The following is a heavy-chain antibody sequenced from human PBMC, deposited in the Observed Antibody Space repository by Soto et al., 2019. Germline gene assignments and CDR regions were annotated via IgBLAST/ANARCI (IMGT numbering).Heavy chain of an antibody. CDR3: AKDRGWTYYFDY. CDR1: GFPFRNYA. CDR2: INGSGDST. Sequence: HPGGSLRLSCATSGFPFRNYAMSWVRQTPGKGLEWVSAINGSGDSTYYADSVKGRFTISRDNSGNTLYLQMDSLRAEDMAVYFCAKDRGWTYYFDYWGQGALVTVSS. J-gene: IGHJ4*02. V-gene: IGHV3-23*01. D-gene: IGHD6-19*01.